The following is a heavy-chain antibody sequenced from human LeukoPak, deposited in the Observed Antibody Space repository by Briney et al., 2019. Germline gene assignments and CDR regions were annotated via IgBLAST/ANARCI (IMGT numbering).Heavy chain of an antibody. Sequence: SETLSLTCTVSGGSISSYYWSWIRQPPGKGLEWIGYIYYSGSTNYNPSLKSRVTISVDTSKNQFSLKLRSVTAADTAVYYCARAPWELLGYYFDYWGQGTLVTVSS. D-gene: IGHD1-26*01. CDR2: IYYSGST. CDR3: ARAPWELLGYYFDY. V-gene: IGHV4-59*01. J-gene: IGHJ4*02. CDR1: GGSISSYY.